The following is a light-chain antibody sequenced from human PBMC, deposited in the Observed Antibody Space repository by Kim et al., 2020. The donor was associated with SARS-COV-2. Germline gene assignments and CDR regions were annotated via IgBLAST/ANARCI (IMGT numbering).Light chain of an antibody. V-gene: IGLV3-19*01. CDR3: NSRDSNENVF. Sequence: SSELTQDPAVSVALGQTVRITCQGDSLRSYYATWYQQKPGQAPILVIYGKNNRPSGIPDRFSGSSSGNTASLTITGTQAGDADDYYCNSRDSNENVFFGG. CDR2: GKN. J-gene: IGLJ2*01. CDR1: SLRSYY.